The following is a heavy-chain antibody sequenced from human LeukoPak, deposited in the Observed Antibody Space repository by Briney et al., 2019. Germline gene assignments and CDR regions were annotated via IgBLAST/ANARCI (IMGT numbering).Heavy chain of an antibody. V-gene: IGHV3-23*01. J-gene: IGHJ4*02. D-gene: IGHD3-22*01. CDR2: ISGSGGST. Sequence: GGSLRLSCAASGFTFSSYAMSWVRQAPGKGLEWVSAISGSGGSTYYADSVKGRFTISRGNSKNTLYLQMNSLRAEDTAVYYCAKVKGTYYYDSSGHLDYWGQGTLVTVSS. CDR3: AKVKGTYYYDSSGHLDY. CDR1: GFTFSSYA.